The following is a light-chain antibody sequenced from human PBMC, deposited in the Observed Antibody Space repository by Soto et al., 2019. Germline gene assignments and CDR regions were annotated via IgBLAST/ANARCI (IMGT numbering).Light chain of an antibody. J-gene: IGKJ1*01. CDR1: QSVGSL. CDR3: QQYGSSGT. Sequence: EIVLTQSPTTLSVSPGERATLSCRASQSVGSLLAWYQQKPGQSPRLLIQGASIRATGIPARFSGSGSGTDFTLTISRLEPEDFAVYYCQQYGSSGTFGQGTKVDIK. CDR2: GAS. V-gene: IGKV3-20*01.